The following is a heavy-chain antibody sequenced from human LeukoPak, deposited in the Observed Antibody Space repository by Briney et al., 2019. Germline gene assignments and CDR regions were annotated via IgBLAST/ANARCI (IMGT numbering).Heavy chain of an antibody. CDR2: IYYSGST. D-gene: IGHD3-3*01. Sequence: PSETLSLTCTVSGGSISSHYWSWIRQPPGKGLERIGYIYYSGSTNYNPSLKSRVTISVDTSKNQFSLKLSSVTAADTAVYYCASSFTVALEWLFWGQGTLVTVSS. CDR1: GGSISSHY. J-gene: IGHJ4*02. V-gene: IGHV4-59*11. CDR3: ASSFTVALEWLF.